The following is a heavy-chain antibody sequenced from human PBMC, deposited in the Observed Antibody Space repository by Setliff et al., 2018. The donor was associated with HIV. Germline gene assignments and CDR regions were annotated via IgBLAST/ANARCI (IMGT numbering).Heavy chain of an antibody. Sequence: ASVKVSCKASGYTFSNYGISWVRQAPGQGLEWMGWISPYNGNTNYVQKLQGRVTITTDTSTSTAYMELRSLRSDDTALDYCARKPTGSPSDYWGQGTLVTVSS. CDR1: GYTFSNYG. V-gene: IGHV1-18*01. CDR2: ISPYNGNT. J-gene: IGHJ4*02. CDR3: ARKPTGSPSDY. D-gene: IGHD2-2*01.